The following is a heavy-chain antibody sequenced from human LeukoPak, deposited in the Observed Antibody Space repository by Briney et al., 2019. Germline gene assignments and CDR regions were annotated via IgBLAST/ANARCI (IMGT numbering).Heavy chain of an antibody. V-gene: IGHV4-38-2*01. CDR3: ASLRDHSPSSPFDY. CDR2: IYHSGST. CDR1: GYSIINGYF. D-gene: IGHD6-6*01. Sequence: PSETLSLTCAVSGYSIINGYFWGWIRQPPGKGLEWIGSIYHSGSTYHNPSLKSRVTISVDTPKNQFSLKVNSVTAADTAVYYCASLRDHSPSSPFDYWGQGTLVTVSS. J-gene: IGHJ4*02.